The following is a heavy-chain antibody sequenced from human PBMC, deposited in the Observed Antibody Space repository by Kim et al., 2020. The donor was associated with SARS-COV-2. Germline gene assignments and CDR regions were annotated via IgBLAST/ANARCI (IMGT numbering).Heavy chain of an antibody. D-gene: IGHD2-15*01. Sequence: SDTLSLTCTXSGGSISSYYWSWIRQPPGKGLEWIGYIYYSGSTNYNPSLKSRVTISVDTSKNQFSLKLSSVTAADTAVYYCARGGGYCSGGSCYLYYGMDVWGQGTTVTVSS. J-gene: IGHJ6*02. CDR2: IYYSGST. CDR3: ARGGGYCSGGSCYLYYGMDV. CDR1: GGSISSYY. V-gene: IGHV4-59*07.